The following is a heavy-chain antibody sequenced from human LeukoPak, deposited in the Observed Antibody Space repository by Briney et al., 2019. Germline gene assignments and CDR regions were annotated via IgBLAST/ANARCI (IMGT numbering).Heavy chain of an antibody. CDR2: VWHDGSEK. D-gene: IGHD2-15*01. J-gene: IGHJ4*02. Sequence: GGSLRLSCAASGFTFRNYDMHWVRQAPGKGLEWVAFVWHDGSEKHYADSVKGRFTISRDNSKNTVYVQMNALRAEDTAVYYCAKDAGHCSGGTCYPGFDSWGQGTLVTVSS. CDR1: GFTFRNYD. CDR3: AKDAGHCSGGTCYPGFDS. V-gene: IGHV3-30*02.